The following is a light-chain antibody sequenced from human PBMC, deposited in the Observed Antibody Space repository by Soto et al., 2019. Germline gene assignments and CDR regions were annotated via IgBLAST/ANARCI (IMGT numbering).Light chain of an antibody. Sequence: DIQMTQSPSSLSASVGDRVTITCRASQSISRSLNWYQQKPGKAPKLLIYAASSLPSGVPSRFSGSGSGTDFTLTISSLQPEDFATYYCQQSYSTLTWTFGQGTKVEIK. J-gene: IGKJ1*01. V-gene: IGKV1-39*01. CDR3: QQSYSTLTWT. CDR1: QSISRS. CDR2: AAS.